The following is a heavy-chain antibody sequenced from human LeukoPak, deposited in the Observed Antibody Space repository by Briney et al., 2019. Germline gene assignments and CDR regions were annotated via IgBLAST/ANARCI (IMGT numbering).Heavy chain of an antibody. CDR1: GFTFSSYA. CDR3: AGISP. CDR2: IYSGGSI. J-gene: IGHJ4*02. Sequence: PGGSLRLSCAASGFTFSSYAMSWVRQAPGKGLEWVSGIYSGGSIYYADSVKGRFTTSRDNSRNTPYLQMNSLRVEDTAVYYCAGISPWGQGTLVTVSS. V-gene: IGHV3-66*01.